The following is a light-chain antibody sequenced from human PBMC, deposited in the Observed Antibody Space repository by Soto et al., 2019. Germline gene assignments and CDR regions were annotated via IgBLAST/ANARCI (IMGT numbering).Light chain of an antibody. CDR2: EGS. Sequence: QSALTQPASVSGSPGQSITISCTGTSSDVGSYNLVSWYQQHPGKAPKLMIYEGSKRPSGVSNRFSGSKSGNTASLTISGLQPEDEADSYCCSYAGSYVFGTGTKVTVL. CDR1: SSDVGSYNL. J-gene: IGLJ1*01. V-gene: IGLV2-23*01. CDR3: CSYAGSYV.